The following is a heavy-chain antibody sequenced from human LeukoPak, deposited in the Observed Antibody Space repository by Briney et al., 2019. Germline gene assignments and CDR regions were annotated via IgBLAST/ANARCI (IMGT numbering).Heavy chain of an antibody. CDR3: AGHKGSGKGERLDY. J-gene: IGHJ4*02. CDR1: GYTFTSYW. CDR2: IYPGDSDT. V-gene: IGHV5-51*01. D-gene: IGHD3-10*01. Sequence: GESLQISCQGSGYTFTSYWIGWVRQMPGKGLEWMGIIYPGDSDTTYNPSFQGQVTISARKSIGTAYLQWSSLKASETAMYYCAGHKGSGKGERLDYWGQGTLVTVSS.